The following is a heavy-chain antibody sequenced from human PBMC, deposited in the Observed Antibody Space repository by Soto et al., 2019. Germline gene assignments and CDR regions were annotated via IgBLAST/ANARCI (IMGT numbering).Heavy chain of an antibody. CDR3: ARGEDYYGSGRHWFDP. V-gene: IGHV4-30-4*01. CDR2: IYYSGST. J-gene: IGHJ5*02. CDR1: GGSISSGDYY. D-gene: IGHD3-10*01. Sequence: QVQLQESGPGLVKPSQTLSLTCTVSGGSISSGDYYWSWIRQPPGKGLEWIGYIYYSGSTYYNPSLKSRVTISVDTSKNQFSLKLSSVTAADTAVYYCARGEDYYGSGRHWFDPWGQGTLVTVSS.